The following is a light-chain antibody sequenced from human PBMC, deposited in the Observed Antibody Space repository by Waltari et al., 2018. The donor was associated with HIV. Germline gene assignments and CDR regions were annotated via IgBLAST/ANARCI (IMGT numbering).Light chain of an antibody. Sequence: QSVLTQPPSASGTPGQRVSISCSGSSSNIGSNYVYWYQQLPGTAPKLLMYSNDERPSGFPGRCSGSKSGTSASLAISWLRSEDEADYYCAAWDDSLSAWVFGGGTKLTVL. CDR1: SSNIGSNY. CDR2: SND. V-gene: IGLV1-47*02. CDR3: AAWDDSLSAWV. J-gene: IGLJ3*02.